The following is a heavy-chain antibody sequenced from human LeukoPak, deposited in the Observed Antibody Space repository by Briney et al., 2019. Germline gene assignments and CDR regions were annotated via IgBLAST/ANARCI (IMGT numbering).Heavy chain of an antibody. Sequence: SETLSLTCTVSGGSISSHYWSWIRQPPGKGLEWIGYIYYSGSTNYNPSLKGRVTISVDTSKNQFSLKLSSVTAADTAVYYCARSLNYYDFWSGYPTYYFDYWGQGTLVTVSS. CDR2: IYYSGST. CDR1: GGSISSHY. J-gene: IGHJ4*02. CDR3: ARSLNYYDFWSGYPTYYFDY. V-gene: IGHV4-59*11. D-gene: IGHD3-3*01.